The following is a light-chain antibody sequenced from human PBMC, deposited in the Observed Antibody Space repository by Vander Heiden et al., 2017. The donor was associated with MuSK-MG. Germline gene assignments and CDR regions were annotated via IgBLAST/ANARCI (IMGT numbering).Light chain of an antibody. CDR2: DAS. V-gene: IGKV3-11*01. CDR1: QSVSSY. Sequence: EIVLTQSPATLSLFPGERATLSCRASQSVSSYLAWYQQKPGQAPRLLIYDASNRATGIPARFSGSASGTDFTLTISSPDSEDSAVYYCQRCRTWPRTFGQGTKVEIK. J-gene: IGKJ1*01. CDR3: QRCRTWPRT.